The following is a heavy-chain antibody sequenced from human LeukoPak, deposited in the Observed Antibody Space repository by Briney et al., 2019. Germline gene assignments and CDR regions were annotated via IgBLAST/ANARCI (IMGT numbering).Heavy chain of an antibody. CDR2: IYPGDSDT. CDR3: ATSRVTTSGGRLAFDI. CDR1: GYSFTSYW. V-gene: IGHV5-51*04. J-gene: IGHJ3*02. Sequence: GESLKISCKGPGYSFTSYWIGWVRQMPGKGMEWIRIIYPGDSDTSYSPSFQGQVTISADKPISTSYLQWSSRKASDTAMHDCATSRVTTSGGRLAFDIGGEGTMVSV. D-gene: IGHD4-11*01.